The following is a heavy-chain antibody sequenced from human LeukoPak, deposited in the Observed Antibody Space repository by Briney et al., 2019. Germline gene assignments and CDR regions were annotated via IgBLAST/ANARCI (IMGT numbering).Heavy chain of an antibody. CDR3: ICLTDPFDY. J-gene: IGHJ4*02. V-gene: IGHV3-49*04. CDR1: GFTFGAHS. Sequence: GGSLRLSCTGSGFTFGAHSMVWVRQAPGKGPEWVGFIRGKAYGGATGYTASVKGRFTISRDDSKSIVYLQMNSLRTEDTAVYYCICLTDPFDYWGQGSLVTVSS. CDR2: IRGKAYGGAT.